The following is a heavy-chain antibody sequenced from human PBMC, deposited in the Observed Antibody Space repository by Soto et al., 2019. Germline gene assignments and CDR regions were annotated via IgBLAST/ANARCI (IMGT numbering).Heavy chain of an antibody. CDR2: IYYSGSA. J-gene: IGHJ6*02. V-gene: IGHV4-39*01. CDR3: ASSYSSSWYESYYYGMDV. D-gene: IGHD6-13*01. CDR1: GFSISSCGNN. Sequence: ETLSLTCTVSGFSISSCGNNWGWIRQPPGKGRVWIGSIYYSGSAYYDPSLNSRVIISVDTSNNQFSLKLSSMTAADPAVYYCASSYSSSWYESYYYGMDVWGQGTTVTVSS.